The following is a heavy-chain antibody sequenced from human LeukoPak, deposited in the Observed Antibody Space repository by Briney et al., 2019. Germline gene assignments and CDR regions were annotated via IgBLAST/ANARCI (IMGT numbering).Heavy chain of an antibody. V-gene: IGHV4-38-2*01. CDR3: ARQHDSYYYYYIDV. CDR2: LYHSDSA. Sequence: SETLSLTCAVSGYSISNGYYWVWIRQPPGRGLEGIGILYHSDSAYYNTSLRSRVSMSVDTSKNQFSLQLNFVTAADTAVYYCARQHDSYYYYYIDVWGAGTTVTVSS. J-gene: IGHJ6*03. CDR1: GYSISNGYY.